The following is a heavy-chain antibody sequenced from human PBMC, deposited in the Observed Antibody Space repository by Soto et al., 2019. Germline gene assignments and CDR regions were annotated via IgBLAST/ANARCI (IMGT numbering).Heavy chain of an antibody. Sequence: EVQLLESGGGLVQPGGSLRLSCAASGFTFSSYAMSWVRQAPGKGLEWVSAISGSGGSTYYADSVKGRFTISRDTSKNTLYLQMNSLSAEDTAVYYCAKLEDDSYYYMDVWGKGTTLTVCS. CDR3: AKLEDDSYYYMDV. CDR2: ISGSGGST. CDR1: GFTFSSYA. J-gene: IGHJ6*03. V-gene: IGHV3-23*01.